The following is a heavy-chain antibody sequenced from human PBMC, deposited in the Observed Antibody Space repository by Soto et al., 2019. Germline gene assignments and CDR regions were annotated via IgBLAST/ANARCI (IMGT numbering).Heavy chain of an antibody. V-gene: IGHV1-18*01. CDR3: AIADYGDDDY. D-gene: IGHD4-17*01. Sequence: QLQLVQSGAEAKKPGASVKVSCKASGYTFPTSTISWVRQAPGQGLELMGWIKAYSGNTNYAQKLQGRVTMTTDTSTNTAYMELRSLTTDNTAIYYCAIADYGDDDYWGQGTLVTVSS. J-gene: IGHJ4*02. CDR1: GYTFPTST. CDR2: IKAYSGNT.